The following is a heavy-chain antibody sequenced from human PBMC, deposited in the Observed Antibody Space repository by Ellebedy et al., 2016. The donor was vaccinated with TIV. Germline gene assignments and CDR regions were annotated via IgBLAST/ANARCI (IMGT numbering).Heavy chain of an antibody. V-gene: IGHV1-18*01. J-gene: IGHJ4*02. CDR2: ISAYNGNT. D-gene: IGHD2-2*01. CDR3: ARSRVVAVPTIFDY. CDR1: GYTLTELS. Sequence: ASVKVSCKVSGYTLTELSMHWVRQAPGQGLEWMGWISAYNGNTDSAQKFQGRVTMTTDTSTSTVYMELRSLRSDDTAVYYCARSRVVAVPTIFDYWGQGTLVTVSS.